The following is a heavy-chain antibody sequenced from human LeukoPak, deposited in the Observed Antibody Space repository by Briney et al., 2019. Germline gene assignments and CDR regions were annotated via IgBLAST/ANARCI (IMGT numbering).Heavy chain of an antibody. V-gene: IGHV1-46*01. J-gene: IGHJ4*02. D-gene: IGHD6-13*01. CDR1: GYIFTSYN. CDR3: ARGGRSSSWQD. CDR2: INPSGGST. Sequence: GASVKVSCKASGYIFTSYNINWVRQAPGQGLEWMGIINPSGGSTSYAQKFQGRVTMTRDMSTSTVYMELSSLRSEDTAVYYCARGGRSSSWQDWGQGTLVTVSS.